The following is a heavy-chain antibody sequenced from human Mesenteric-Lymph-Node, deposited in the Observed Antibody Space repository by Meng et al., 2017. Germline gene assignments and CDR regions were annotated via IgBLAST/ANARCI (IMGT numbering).Heavy chain of an antibody. J-gene: IGHJ4*02. CDR2: INNDGRST. CDR1: GCIFSSYV. Sequence: EGQLVESGVGLCHPGGSLRLSCAASGCIFSSYVMYWVRQAPGKGLEWVSRINNDGRSTGYADSVKGRFTISRENAKNTLYLQMNSLRAEDTAVYYCARNYDGGVDYWGQGTLVTVSS. CDR3: ARNYDGGVDY. V-gene: IGHV3-74*01. D-gene: IGHD4-23*01.